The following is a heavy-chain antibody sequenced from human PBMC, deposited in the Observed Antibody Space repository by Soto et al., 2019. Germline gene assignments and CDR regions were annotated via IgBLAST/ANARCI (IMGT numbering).Heavy chain of an antibody. V-gene: IGHV4-30-4*01. CDR1: GGSISSGDYY. CDR2: IYYSGST. Sequence: QVQLQESGPGLVKPSQTLSLTCTVSGGSISSGDYYWSWIRQPPGKGLEWIGYIYYSGSTYYNPSLKSLVTISVDTSKNQFSLKLSSVTAADTAVYYCARDYRMIYYYYGMDVWGQGTTVTVSS. J-gene: IGHJ6*02. D-gene: IGHD3-22*01. CDR3: ARDYRMIYYYYGMDV.